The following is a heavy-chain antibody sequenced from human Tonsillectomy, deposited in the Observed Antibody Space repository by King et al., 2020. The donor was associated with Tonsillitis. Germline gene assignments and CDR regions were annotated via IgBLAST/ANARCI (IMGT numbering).Heavy chain of an antibody. V-gene: IGHV3-9*01. CDR2: ISWNSGRI. CDR3: VKASISVVALGAFDI. Sequence: EVQLVESGGGLVQPGRSLRLSCAASGFTFDDYAMHWVRQAPGKGLGWVSGISWNSGRIGYADSVKGRFTISRDNAKNSLNLQMNSLRVEDTAFYYCVKASISVVALGAFDIWGQGTMVTVSS. J-gene: IGHJ3*02. D-gene: IGHD2-15*01. CDR1: GFTFDDYA.